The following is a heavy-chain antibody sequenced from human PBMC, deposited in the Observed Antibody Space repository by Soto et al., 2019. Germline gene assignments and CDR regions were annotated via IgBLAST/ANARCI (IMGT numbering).Heavy chain of an antibody. CDR2: ISYDGSNK. J-gene: IGHJ4*02. CDR3: AKADRYCSGGSCFWGAFDY. CDR1: GFTFSSYG. V-gene: IGHV3-30*18. D-gene: IGHD2-15*01. Sequence: QVQLVESGGGVVQPGRSLRLSCAASGFTFSSYGMHWVRQAPGKGLEWVAVISYDGSNKYYADSVKGRFTISRDNSKNTLYLQMNGLRAEDTAVYYCAKADRYCSGGSCFWGAFDYWGQGTLVTVSS.